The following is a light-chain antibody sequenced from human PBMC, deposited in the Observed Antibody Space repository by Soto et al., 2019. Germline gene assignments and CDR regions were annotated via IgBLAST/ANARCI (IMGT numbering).Light chain of an antibody. CDR1: SSDIGGYNF. CDR3: CSYGGSRNYV. Sequence: QSVLTQPPSASGSPGQSVTMSCTGTSSDIGGYNFVSWYRQHPGKAPQLLIYQVSQRPSGVPDRFSGSKSGNTASLTVSGLQAEDEADYYCCSYGGSRNYVFGTGTKVTVL. CDR2: QVS. V-gene: IGLV2-8*01. J-gene: IGLJ1*01.